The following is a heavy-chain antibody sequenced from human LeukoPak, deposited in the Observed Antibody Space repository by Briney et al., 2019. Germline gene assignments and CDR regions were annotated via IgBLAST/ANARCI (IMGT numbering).Heavy chain of an antibody. CDR2: ISGSGGST. D-gene: IGHD3-9*01. J-gene: IGHJ4*02. Sequence: GGSLRLSCAASGFTFSSYAISWVRQAQGKGLEWVSAISGSGGSTYYADSVKGRFTISRDNSKNTLYLQMNSLRAEDTAVYYCAKITYYDILTGYLVAPYFDYWGQGTLVTVPS. CDR3: AKITYYDILTGYLVAPYFDY. CDR1: GFTFSSYA. V-gene: IGHV3-23*01.